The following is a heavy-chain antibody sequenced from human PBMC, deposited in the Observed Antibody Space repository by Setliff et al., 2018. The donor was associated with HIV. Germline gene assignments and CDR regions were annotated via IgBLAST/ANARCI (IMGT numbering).Heavy chain of an antibody. CDR1: GGSISSSSYY. CDR2: IYYSGST. J-gene: IGHJ5*01. CDR3: ARYRYYYDSSGYGRWFDP. Sequence: PSETLSLTCTVSGGSISSSSYYWGWIRQPPGKGLEWIGNIYYSGSTYYNPSLKSRVTISVDTSENQFSLRLNSVTAADTAVYYCARYRYYYDSSGYGRWFDPWGQGTTVTSPQ. V-gene: IGHV4-39*01. D-gene: IGHD3-22*01.